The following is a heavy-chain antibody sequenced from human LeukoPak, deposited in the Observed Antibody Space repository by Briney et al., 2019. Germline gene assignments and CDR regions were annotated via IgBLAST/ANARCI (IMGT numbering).Heavy chain of an antibody. Sequence: ESGPTLVKPTQLLTLTCTFSGFALSTSALGVGWIRQPPGKALEWLALIYWNDDKRYSPSLKSRLTITKDTSKNQVVLTMTNLDPVDTATYYCAHRPGYYVTLTGFYNSYYYFDYWGQGTLVTVSS. CDR1: GFALSTSALG. D-gene: IGHD3-9*01. V-gene: IGHV2-5*01. J-gene: IGHJ4*02. CDR2: IYWNDDK. CDR3: AHRPGYYVTLTGFYNSYYYFDY.